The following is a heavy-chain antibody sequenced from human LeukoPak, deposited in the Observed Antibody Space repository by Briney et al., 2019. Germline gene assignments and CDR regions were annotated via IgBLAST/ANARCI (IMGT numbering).Heavy chain of an antibody. D-gene: IGHD3-10*01. CDR2: IYTSGST. J-gene: IGHJ3*02. CDR3: ARAHEVWFGEPSGAFDI. Sequence: SETLSLTCTVSGGSISSGSYYWSWIRQPAGKGLEWIGRIYTSGSTNYNPSLKSRVTISVDTSKNQFSLKLSSVTAADTAVYYCARAHEVWFGEPSGAFDIWGQGTMVTVSS. V-gene: IGHV4-61*02. CDR1: GGSISSGSYY.